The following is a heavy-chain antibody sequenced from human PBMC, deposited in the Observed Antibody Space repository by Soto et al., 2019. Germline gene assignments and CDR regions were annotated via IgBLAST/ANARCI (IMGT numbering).Heavy chain of an antibody. J-gene: IGHJ6*02. CDR3: ARDDDNGDYETGYGMDV. Sequence: EVQLVESGGGLVKPGGSLRLSCAASGFTFSSYSMNWVRQAPGKGLEWVSSISSSSSYIYYADSVKGRFTISRDNAKNSLYLQMNSLRAEDTAVYYCARDDDNGDYETGYGMDVWGQGTTVTVSS. CDR1: GFTFSSYS. V-gene: IGHV3-21*01. D-gene: IGHD4-17*01. CDR2: ISSSSSYI.